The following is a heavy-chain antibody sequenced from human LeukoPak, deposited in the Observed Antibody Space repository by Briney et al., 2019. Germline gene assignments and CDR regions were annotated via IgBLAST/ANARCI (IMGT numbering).Heavy chain of an antibody. V-gene: IGHV4-59*01. CDR1: GGSISSYY. CDR2: IYYSGST. Sequence: SETLSLTCTVSGGSISSYYWSWIRQPPGKGLEWIGYIYYSGSTNYNPSLKSRVTISVDTSKNQFSLKLSSVTAADTAVYYCARSVLPQLEEYYFDYWGQGTLITVSS. CDR3: ARSVLPQLEEYYFDY. D-gene: IGHD6-6*01. J-gene: IGHJ4*02.